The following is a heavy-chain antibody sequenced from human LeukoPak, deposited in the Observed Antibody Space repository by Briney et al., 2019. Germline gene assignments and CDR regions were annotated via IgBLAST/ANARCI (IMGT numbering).Heavy chain of an antibody. D-gene: IGHD3-10*01. CDR3: AKVGLVYYGSGSATYFDY. V-gene: IGHV3-30*18. Sequence: PGRSLRLSCAASGFTFGSYGMHWVRQAPGKGLEWVAVISYDGSNKYYADSVKGRFTISRDNSKNTLYLQMNSLRAEDTAVYYCAKVGLVYYGSGSATYFDYWGQGTLVTVSS. CDR1: GFTFGSYG. J-gene: IGHJ4*02. CDR2: ISYDGSNK.